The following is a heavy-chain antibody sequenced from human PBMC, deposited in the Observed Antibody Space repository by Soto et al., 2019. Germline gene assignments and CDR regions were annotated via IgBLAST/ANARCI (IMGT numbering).Heavy chain of an antibody. J-gene: IGHJ3*02. CDR1: GGSFSGYY. V-gene: IGHV4-34*01. CDR2: INHSGST. D-gene: IGHD3-16*01. CDR3: ARGPQGVRLAFDI. Sequence: SETLSLTCAVYGGSFSGYYWSWIRQPPGKGLEWVGAINHSGSTNYNPVLKSRVTISEDTSKNQFPLKLSTVTAADTAFYYGARGPQGVRLAFDIWGQGTMVTVSS.